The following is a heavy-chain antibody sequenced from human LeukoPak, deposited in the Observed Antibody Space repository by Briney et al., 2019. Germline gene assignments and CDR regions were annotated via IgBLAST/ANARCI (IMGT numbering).Heavy chain of an antibody. V-gene: IGHV3-23*01. D-gene: IGHD5-18*01. CDR1: GFTFSSYA. CDR3: ARLASVDTVSFDY. J-gene: IGHJ4*02. Sequence: GGSLRLSCAASGFTFSSYAMSWVRQAPGKGLEWVSGISGGGGSTYYADSVKGRFTISRDNSKNTLYLQMNSLRAEDTAVYYCARLASVDTVSFDYWGQGTLVTVSS. CDR2: ISGGGGST.